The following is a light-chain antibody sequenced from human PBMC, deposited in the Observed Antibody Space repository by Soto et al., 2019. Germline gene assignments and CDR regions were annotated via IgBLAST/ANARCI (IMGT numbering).Light chain of an antibody. V-gene: IGLV2-11*01. CDR3: CSYAGNYVV. Sequence: QSALTQPRSVSGSPGQSVAISCTGTSSDVGGYNFVSWYQQHPGKAPKLMIYDVTERPSGVPDRFSGSKSGNTASLTISGLQAEDEADYYCCSYAGNYVVFGGGTRSPS. CDR2: DVT. CDR1: SSDVGGYNF. J-gene: IGLJ2*01.